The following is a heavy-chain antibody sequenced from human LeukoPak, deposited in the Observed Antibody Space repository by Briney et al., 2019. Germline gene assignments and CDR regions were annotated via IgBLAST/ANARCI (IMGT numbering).Heavy chain of an antibody. D-gene: IGHD1-14*01. J-gene: IGHJ3*02. CDR2: IISSSVYI. V-gene: IGHV3-21*01. Sequence: GGSLRLSCAASGFTFSSYSMNWVRQAPGKGLEWVSSIISSSVYISYADSVKGRFTISRDNAMNSLYLQMNSLRAEDTAVYYCATLQVRGISGTTRRAFDIWGQGTMVTVSS. CDR1: GFTFSSYS. CDR3: ATLQVRGISGTTRRAFDI.